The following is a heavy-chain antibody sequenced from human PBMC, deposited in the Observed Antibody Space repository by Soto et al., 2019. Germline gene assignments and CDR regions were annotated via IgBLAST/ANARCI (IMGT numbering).Heavy chain of an antibody. J-gene: IGHJ6*03. CDR3: ARTNAKNHYYDYYMDV. CDR1: GGTFSSYT. V-gene: IGHV1-69*02. CDR2: IIPILGIA. Sequence: QVQLVQSGAEVKKPGSSVKVSCKASGGTFSSYTISWVRQAPGQGLEWMGRIIPILGIANYAQKFQGRVTITADKSTSTAYMELSSLRSEDTAVYYCARTNAKNHYYDYYMDVWGKGTTVTVSS.